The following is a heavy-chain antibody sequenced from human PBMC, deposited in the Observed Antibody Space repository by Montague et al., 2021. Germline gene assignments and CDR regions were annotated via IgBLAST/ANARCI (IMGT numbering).Heavy chain of an antibody. CDR2: IFYSGNT. CDR1: GGSISSGGYY. D-gene: IGHD3-10*01. CDR3: ARAEDYYGSGSYLGFDY. J-gene: IGHJ4*02. Sequence: TLSLTCTVPGGSISSGGYYWSWIRQLPGKGLEWIGYIFYSGNTCYNPSLKSRVTISVDTSKNQFSLKLSSVTAADTAVYYCARAEDYYGSGSYLGFDYWGQGTLVTVSS. V-gene: IGHV4-31*03.